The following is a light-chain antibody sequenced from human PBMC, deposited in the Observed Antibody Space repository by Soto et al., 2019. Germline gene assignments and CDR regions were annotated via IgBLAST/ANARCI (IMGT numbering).Light chain of an antibody. J-gene: IGLJ1*01. V-gene: IGLV2-14*01. CDR1: SSDVGGYNY. Sequence: QSALTQPASVSGSPGQSITISCTGTSSDVGGYNYVSWYQQHPGKAPKLMIYEVSNRPSRVSNRFSGSKSGNTASLTISGLQAEDEADYYCSPYTSSSTLYVFGTGTKLTVL. CDR3: SPYTSSSTLYV. CDR2: EVS.